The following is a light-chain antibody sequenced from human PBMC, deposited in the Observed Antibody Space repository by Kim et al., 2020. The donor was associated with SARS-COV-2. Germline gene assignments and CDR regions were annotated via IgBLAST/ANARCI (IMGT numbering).Light chain of an antibody. CDR3: LLSYGGPWV. CDR2: SAS. V-gene: IGLV7-43*01. J-gene: IGLJ2*01. Sequence: VVTQEPSLTVSPGGTVTLTCASSTGAVTTGHSVNWFQQKPGQAPRPLIYSASDKFSWTPARFSGALLGDKAVLTLSNVQPEDEAAYYCLLSYGGPWVFGGGTQLTVL. CDR1: TGAVTTGHS.